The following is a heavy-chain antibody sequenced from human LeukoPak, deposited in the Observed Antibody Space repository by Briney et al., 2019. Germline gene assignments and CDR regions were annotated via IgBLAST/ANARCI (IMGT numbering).Heavy chain of an antibody. CDR3: ARGQGYCSGGSCYGFFDY. D-gene: IGHD2-15*01. V-gene: IGHV3-74*01. CDR1: GFTFSSYW. J-gene: IGHJ4*02. Sequence: SGGSLRLSCAASGFTFSSYWMHWVRHAPGKGLVWVSRINSDGSSTSYADSVKGRFTISRDNAKNTLYLQMNSLRAEDTAVYYCARGQGYCSGGSCYGFFDYWGQGTLVTVSS. CDR2: INSDGSST.